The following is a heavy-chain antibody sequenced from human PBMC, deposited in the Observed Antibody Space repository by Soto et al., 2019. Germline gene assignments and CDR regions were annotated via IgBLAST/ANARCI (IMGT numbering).Heavy chain of an antibody. CDR1: GFNFNYYT. V-gene: IGHV3-21*01. CDR2: IGVNVGHI. D-gene: IGHD6-13*01. CDR3: AKWQQLK. J-gene: IGHJ4*02. Sequence: GGSLRLSCVASGFNFNYYTMTWVRQAPGKGLEWVASIGVNVGHIFYADSVKGRVTISGDDSRKTLFLQMNSLKVEDTAVYYCAKWQQLKWGQGTLVTVS.